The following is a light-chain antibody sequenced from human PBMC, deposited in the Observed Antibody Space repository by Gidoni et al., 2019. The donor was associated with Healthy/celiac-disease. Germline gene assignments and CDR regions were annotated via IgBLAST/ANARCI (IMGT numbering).Light chain of an antibody. CDR2: DAS. V-gene: IGKV3-11*01. J-gene: IGKJ3*01. CDR3: QQRSNWPLT. CDR1: QSVSSY. Sequence: EIVLTQSPATLSLSPGARATLSCRASQSVSSYLAWYQQKPGQAPRLLIYDASNRATGIPARFSGSGSGTYFTLTISSLEPEDFAVYYFQQRSNWPLTFGPGTKVDIK.